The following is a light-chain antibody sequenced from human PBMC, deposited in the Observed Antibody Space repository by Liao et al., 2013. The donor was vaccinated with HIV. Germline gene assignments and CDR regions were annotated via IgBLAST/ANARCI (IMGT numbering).Light chain of an antibody. CDR2: DHS. J-gene: IGLJ2*01. V-gene: IGLV3-1*01. Sequence: SYELTQPPSVSVAPGQTANITCSGGDWVDKRASWYQQRPGQSPVLIIYDHSKRPSGIPERFSGSTSGSTATLTISGTQPVDEAEYFCQAWDSSAEVVFGGGTTLTVL. CDR3: QAWDSSAEVV. CDR1: DWVDKR.